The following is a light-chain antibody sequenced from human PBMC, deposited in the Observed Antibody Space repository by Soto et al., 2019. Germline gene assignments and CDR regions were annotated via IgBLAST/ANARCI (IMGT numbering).Light chain of an antibody. CDR2: EVS. CDR1: SSDVGAYNY. V-gene: IGLV2-14*01. J-gene: IGLJ2*01. CDR3: NSYTSSTTLV. Sequence: QSVLTQPASVSGSPGQSITISCSGTSSDVGAYNYVSWYQQHPGKAPKLTIYEVSNRPSGVSNRFSGSKSGNTASLTISGLQAEDEADYYCNSYTSSTTLVFGGGTKLTVL.